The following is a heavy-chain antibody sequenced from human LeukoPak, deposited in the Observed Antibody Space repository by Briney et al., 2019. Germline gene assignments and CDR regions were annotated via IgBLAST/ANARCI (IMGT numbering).Heavy chain of an antibody. Sequence: GGSLRLSSAASGFTFSSYWMSWVRQAPGKGLEWVANTKQDGSEKYYVDSVKGRFTISRDNAKNSLYLQMYSLRAEDTAVYYCAREGFLTMSQINWFDPWGQGTLVTVSS. CDR1: GFTFSSYW. CDR2: TKQDGSEK. CDR3: AREGFLTMSQINWFDP. V-gene: IGHV3-7*01. J-gene: IGHJ5*02. D-gene: IGHD3-10*02.